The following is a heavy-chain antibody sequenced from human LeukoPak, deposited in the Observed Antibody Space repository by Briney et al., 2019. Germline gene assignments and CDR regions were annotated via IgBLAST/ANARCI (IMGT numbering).Heavy chain of an antibody. J-gene: IGHJ5*02. CDR2: INSDGSST. Sequence: GGSLRLSCAASGFTFSSYWMHWARQAPGKGLVWVSRINSDGSSTSYADSVKGRFTISRDNAKNTLYLQMNSLRAEDTAVYYCARDAARQWLARFDPWGQGTLVTVSS. CDR3: ARDAARQWLARFDP. D-gene: IGHD6-19*01. V-gene: IGHV3-74*01. CDR1: GFTFSSYW.